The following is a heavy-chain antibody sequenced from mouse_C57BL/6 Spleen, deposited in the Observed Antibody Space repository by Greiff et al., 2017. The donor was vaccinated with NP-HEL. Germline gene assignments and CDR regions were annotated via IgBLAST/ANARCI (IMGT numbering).Heavy chain of an antibody. CDR3: AKGDLLRYFDY. Sequence: EVQLQQSGPELVKPGASVKISCKASGYAFTDYYMNWVKQSHGKSLEWIGDINPNNGGTSYNQKFKGKATLTVDKSSSTAYMELRSLTSEDSAVYYCAKGDLLRYFDYWGQGTTLTVSS. J-gene: IGHJ2*01. V-gene: IGHV1-26*01. CDR2: INPNNGGT. CDR1: GYAFTDYY. D-gene: IGHD1-1*01.